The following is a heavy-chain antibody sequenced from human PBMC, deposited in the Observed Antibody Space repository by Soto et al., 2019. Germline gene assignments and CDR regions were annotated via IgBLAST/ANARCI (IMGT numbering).Heavy chain of an antibody. J-gene: IGHJ6*02. CDR2: IITISGVRP. CDR1: GGTFRNSA. Sequence: SVKVSCKASGGTFRNSAVSWVRQAPGQGLEWMGGIITISGVRPNYAQKFQGRVTITADESTNTAFLELSSLRSDDTAVYYCATPSIAARPKGGYYYLDVWGQGTTVTVSS. V-gene: IGHV1-69*13. CDR3: ATPSIAARPKGGYYYLDV. D-gene: IGHD6-6*01.